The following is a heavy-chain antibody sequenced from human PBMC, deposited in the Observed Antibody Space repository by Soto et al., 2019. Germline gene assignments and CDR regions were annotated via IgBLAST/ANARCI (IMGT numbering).Heavy chain of an antibody. D-gene: IGHD2-15*01. V-gene: IGHV4-59*08. J-gene: IGHJ4*02. Sequence: SETLSLTCTVSGGSISSYYWSWIRQPPGKGLERIGYIYYSGSTNYNPSLKSRITISVDTSKTHFSLKLSSVTAADPAVYYCARREVVAAAFDYWGQGTLVTVSS. CDR1: GGSISSYY. CDR3: ARREVVAAAFDY. CDR2: IYYSGST.